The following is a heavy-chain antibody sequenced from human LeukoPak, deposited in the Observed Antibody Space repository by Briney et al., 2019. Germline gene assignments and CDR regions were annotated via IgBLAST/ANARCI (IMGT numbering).Heavy chain of an antibody. Sequence: GESLKISCTGSGYSFTSYWIAWVRHMPGKGLEWMGIIYPGDSDTRYSPSFQGQVTISADKSISTAYLQWNNLKASDTAMYYCAGQDIVVVATATRAFDIWGQGTMVTVSS. CDR2: IYPGDSDT. CDR1: GYSFTSYW. CDR3: AGQDIVVVATATRAFDI. D-gene: IGHD2-15*01. V-gene: IGHV5-51*01. J-gene: IGHJ3*02.